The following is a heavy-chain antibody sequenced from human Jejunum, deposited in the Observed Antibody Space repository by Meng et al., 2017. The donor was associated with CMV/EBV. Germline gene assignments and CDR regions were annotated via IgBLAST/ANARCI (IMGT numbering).Heavy chain of an antibody. CDR3: ARIFCTTTDCYYDY. CDR1: GCAFSNNW. CDR2: INPNANAN. Sequence: GCAFSNNWMSWVRQDPGEGMEWVANINPNANANYYVDSVKGRFNISRDNAKSSLFLQMASLRAEDTAVYYCARIFCTTTDCYYDYWGRGTLVTVSS. J-gene: IGHJ4*02. D-gene: IGHD2-8*01. V-gene: IGHV3-7*01.